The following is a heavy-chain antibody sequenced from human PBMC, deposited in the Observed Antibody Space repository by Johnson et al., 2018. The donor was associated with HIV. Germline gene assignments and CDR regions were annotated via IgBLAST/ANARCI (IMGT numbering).Heavy chain of an antibody. CDR3: AKDLTYVISAFDI. J-gene: IGHJ3*02. V-gene: IGHV3-23*04. CDR2: ISGSGVNT. CDR1: GFTFSNYA. Sequence: VQLVESGGGLVQPGGSLRLSCTASGFTFSNYAMSWVRQAPGKGLEWVSSISGSGVNTYYADSVQGRFTISRDNSKNTLYLQMNSLGAEDTAVYFCAKDLTYVISAFDIWGQGTMVTVSS. D-gene: IGHD3-10*02.